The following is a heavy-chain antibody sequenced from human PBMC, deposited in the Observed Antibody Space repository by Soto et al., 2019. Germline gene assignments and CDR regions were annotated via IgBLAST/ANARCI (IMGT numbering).Heavy chain of an antibody. D-gene: IGHD1-1*01. CDR3: ARGLATLPVFAFDI. J-gene: IGHJ3*02. CDR2: VYWNDDK. Sequence: SGPTLVKPTQTLTLTCTLSGISLSTSGVGLGWIRQTPGKALEWLALVYWNDDKHYSPSLKSRLTITKDTSKNQAILTMTNMDPVDTATYYCARGLATLPVFAFDIWGQGTVVTVSS. V-gene: IGHV2-5*01. CDR1: GISLSTSGVG.